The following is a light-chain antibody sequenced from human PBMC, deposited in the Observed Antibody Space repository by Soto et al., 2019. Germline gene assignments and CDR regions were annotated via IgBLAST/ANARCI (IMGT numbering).Light chain of an antibody. V-gene: IGLV2-14*03. CDR1: SSDVGGYNY. CDR2: DVT. Sequence: SALTQPASVSWSPGQSITISCTGTSSDVGGYNYVSWYQHHPGKAPKLIIYDVTNRPSGVSNPFSGSKSGNTASLTISGLQPEDEADYYCSSYTTSNTRQIVFGTGTKVTVL. CDR3: SSYTTSNTRQIV. J-gene: IGLJ1*01.